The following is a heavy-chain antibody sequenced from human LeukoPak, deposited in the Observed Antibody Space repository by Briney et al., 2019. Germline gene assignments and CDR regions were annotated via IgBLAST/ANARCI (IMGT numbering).Heavy chain of an antibody. V-gene: IGHV3-48*03. D-gene: IGHD5-18*01. CDR2: ISSSGGPI. J-gene: IGHJ4*02. Sequence: GGSLRLSCVASGITFSSYEMNWVRQAPGRGLEWISCISSSGGPIYYADSVKGRFTISRDNAKNSLYLQMNSLRAEDTAVYYCARGFRDTAMFLDYWGQGTLVTVSS. CDR3: ARGFRDTAMFLDY. CDR1: GITFSSYE.